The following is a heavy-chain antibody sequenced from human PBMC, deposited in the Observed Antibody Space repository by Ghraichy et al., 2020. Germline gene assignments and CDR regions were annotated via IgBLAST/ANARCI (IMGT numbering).Heavy chain of an antibody. D-gene: IGHD6-13*01. CDR2: ISSSGAST. Sequence: GGSLRLSCAASGFTFSSYAMSWVRQAPGKGLEWVSGISSSGASTYYADSVKGRFTISRDNSKNTLYLQMNSLRAEDTAVYHCAKDLYSSSWGFDYWGQGTLVTVSS. J-gene: IGHJ4*02. CDR3: AKDLYSSSWGFDY. V-gene: IGHV3-23*01. CDR1: GFTFSSYA.